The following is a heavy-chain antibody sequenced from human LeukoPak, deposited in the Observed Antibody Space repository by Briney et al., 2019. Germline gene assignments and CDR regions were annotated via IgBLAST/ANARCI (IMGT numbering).Heavy chain of an antibody. V-gene: IGHV3-53*01. CDR3: VRRQQTSGWGPLNWFDP. J-gene: IGHJ5*02. Sequence: GGSLRLSCAASGFTVTDNYMTWVRQAPGKGLEWVSHISGSGDDTQYADSVKGRFTISRDNSKDTLYLQMNILRGDDTAVYYCVRRQQTSGWGPLNWFDPWGQGTLVAVSS. CDR1: GFTVTDNY. CDR2: ISGSGDDT. D-gene: IGHD6-19*01.